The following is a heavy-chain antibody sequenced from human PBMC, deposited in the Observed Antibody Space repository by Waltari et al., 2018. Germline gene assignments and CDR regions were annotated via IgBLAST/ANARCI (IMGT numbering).Heavy chain of an antibody. Sequence: EVQLVQSGAEVTKPGESLKISCKGSGYSFTSYWIGWVRQMPGKGLEWMGIIYPGDSDTRYSPSFQGQVTISADKSISTAYLQWSSLKASDTAMYYCARWDGIYDFWSGYYLNWFDPWGQGTLVTVSS. V-gene: IGHV5-51*01. J-gene: IGHJ5*02. CDR1: GYSFTSYW. CDR2: IYPGDSDT. CDR3: ARWDGIYDFWSGYYLNWFDP. D-gene: IGHD3-3*01.